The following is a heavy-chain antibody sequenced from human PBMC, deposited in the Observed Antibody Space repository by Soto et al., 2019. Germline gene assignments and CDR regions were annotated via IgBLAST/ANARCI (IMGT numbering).Heavy chain of an antibody. Sequence: GGSLRLSCAGSGFTFSTDGMNWVRQAPGKGLEWVSSISGSGRDTFYADSVKGRFVISRDNFKNTLYLQMNSLRGDDSAVYYCAKSPRRGYEPPWDYWGQGILVTVSS. CDR1: GFTFSTDG. CDR2: ISGSGRDT. V-gene: IGHV3-23*01. J-gene: IGHJ4*02. D-gene: IGHD5-12*01. CDR3: AKSPRRGYEPPWDY.